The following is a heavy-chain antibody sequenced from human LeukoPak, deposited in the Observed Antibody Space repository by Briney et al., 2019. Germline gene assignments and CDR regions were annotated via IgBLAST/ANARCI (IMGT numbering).Heavy chain of an antibody. CDR3: ARLGRDDAFDI. CDR1: GFTVNNNY. J-gene: IGHJ3*02. V-gene: IGHV3-53*01. CDR2: IYSGGST. D-gene: IGHD3-10*01. Sequence: PGGSLRLSCAASGFTVNNNYMSWARQAPGKGLEWVSVIYSGGSTYYADSVKGRFIISRDNSKNTLYLQMNSLRAEDTAVYYCARLGRDDAFDIWGQGTMVTVSS.